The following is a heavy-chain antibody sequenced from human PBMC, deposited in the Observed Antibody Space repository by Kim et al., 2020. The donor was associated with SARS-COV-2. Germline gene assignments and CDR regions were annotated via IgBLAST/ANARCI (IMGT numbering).Heavy chain of an antibody. Sequence: GGSLRLSCAASGFTFSSYGMHWVRQAPGKGLEWVAVIWYDGSNKYYADSVKGRFTISRDNSKNTLYLQMNSLRAEDTAVYYCAKDTLPYYGDCEYFQHWGQGTLVTVSS. D-gene: IGHD4-17*01. CDR1: GFTFSSYG. J-gene: IGHJ1*01. V-gene: IGHV3-33*06. CDR2: IWYDGSNK. CDR3: AKDTLPYYGDCEYFQH.